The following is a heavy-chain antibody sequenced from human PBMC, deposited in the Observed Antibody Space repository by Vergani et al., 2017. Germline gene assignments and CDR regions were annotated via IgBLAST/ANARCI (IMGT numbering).Heavy chain of an antibody. CDR3: AKASPAAIIPRGMDV. V-gene: IGHV3-11*06. Sequence: QVQLVESGGGLVKPGGSLRLSCAASGFTFSDYYMSWIRQAPGKGLEWVSYISSSSSYTNYADSVKGRFTISRDNAKNSLYLQMNSLRAEDTAVYYCAKASPAAIIPRGMDVWGQGTTVTVSS. CDR2: ISSSSSYT. D-gene: IGHD2-2*01. J-gene: IGHJ6*02. CDR1: GFTFSDYY.